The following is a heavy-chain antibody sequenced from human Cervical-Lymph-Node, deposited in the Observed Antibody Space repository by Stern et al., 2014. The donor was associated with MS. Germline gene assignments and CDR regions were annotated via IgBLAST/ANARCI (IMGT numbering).Heavy chain of an antibody. CDR1: GFTFSSYS. CDR2: ISSSSSYI. J-gene: IGHJ4*02. D-gene: IGHD3-16*01. Sequence: EVQLLESGGGLVKPGGSLRLSCAASGFTFSSYSMNWVRQAPGKGLEWVSSISSSSSYISYADSVKGRFTISRDNAKNSLYLQMNSLRAEDTAVYYCAKEGDTEYYFDYWGQGTLVTVSS. V-gene: IGHV3-21*01. CDR3: AKEGDTEYYFDY.